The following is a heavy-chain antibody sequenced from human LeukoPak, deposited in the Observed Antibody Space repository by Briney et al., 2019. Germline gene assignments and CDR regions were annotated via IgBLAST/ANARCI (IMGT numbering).Heavy chain of an antibody. CDR3: ASGDYDFWSGYFYGMDV. J-gene: IGHJ6*02. V-gene: IGHV3-21*01. CDR2: ISSSSSYI. Sequence: GGSLRLSCAASGFTFSSYWMSWVRQAPGKGLEWVSSISSSSSYIYCADSVKGRFTISRDNAKNSLYLQMNSLRAEDTAVYYCASGDYDFWSGYFYGMDVWGQGTTVTVSS. D-gene: IGHD3-3*01. CDR1: GFTFSSYW.